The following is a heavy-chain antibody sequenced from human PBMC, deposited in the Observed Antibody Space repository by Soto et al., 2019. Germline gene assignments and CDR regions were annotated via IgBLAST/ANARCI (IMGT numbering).Heavy chain of an antibody. CDR1: GGSISSGGYS. V-gene: IGHV4-30-2*01. CDR2: IYHSGST. CDR3: ARVGGRRNWFDP. Sequence: KTSETLSLTCAVSGGSISSGGYSWSWIRQPPGKGLEWIGYIYHSGSTYYNPSLKSRVTISVDRSKNQFSLKLSSVTAADTAVYYCARVGGRRNWFDPWGQGTLVTVSS. J-gene: IGHJ5*02. D-gene: IGHD2-15*01.